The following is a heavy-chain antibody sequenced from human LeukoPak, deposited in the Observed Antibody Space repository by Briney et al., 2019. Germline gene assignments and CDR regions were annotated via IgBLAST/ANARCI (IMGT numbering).Heavy chain of an antibody. CDR3: ARDFGGTVVKN. Sequence: ASVKVSCKASGYTFTAYYMHWVLQAPGQRLEWMGWINPNSGGTNYAQKFQGRVTMTRDTSISTAYMELSRLRSDDTAVYYCARDFGGTVVKNWGQGTLVTVSS. J-gene: IGHJ4*02. V-gene: IGHV1-2*02. CDR1: GYTFTAYY. CDR2: INPNSGGT. D-gene: IGHD4-23*01.